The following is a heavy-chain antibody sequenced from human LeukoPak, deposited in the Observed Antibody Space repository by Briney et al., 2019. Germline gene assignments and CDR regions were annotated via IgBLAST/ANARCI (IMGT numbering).Heavy chain of an antibody. Sequence: GGSLRLSCATSGFTFTSHSMNWVRQAPGKGLEWVSFITSSSTTIYYADSVKGRFTISRDNSENTMYLQMNSLRAEDTAVYHCARVGYCSTSSCYVSGMDVWGQGTTVTVSS. J-gene: IGHJ6*02. CDR3: ARVGYCSTSSCYVSGMDV. D-gene: IGHD2-2*01. V-gene: IGHV3-48*01. CDR2: ITSSSTTI. CDR1: GFTFTSHS.